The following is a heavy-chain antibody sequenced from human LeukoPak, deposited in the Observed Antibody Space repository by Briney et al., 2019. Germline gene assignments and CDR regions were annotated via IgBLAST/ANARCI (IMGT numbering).Heavy chain of an antibody. J-gene: IGHJ6*03. CDR2: ISDSGGST. D-gene: IGHD1-26*01. CDR3: AKDGDTMSGTYYYDMDV. CDR1: GFTFSSYG. Sequence: GGSLRLSCAASGFTFSSYGMSWVRQAPGEGLEWVSAISDSGGSTYYTDSVKGRFTISRDNSKNTLYLQMNSLRGEDTAVYYCAKDGDTMSGTYYYDMDVWGKGTTVTIS. V-gene: IGHV3-23*01.